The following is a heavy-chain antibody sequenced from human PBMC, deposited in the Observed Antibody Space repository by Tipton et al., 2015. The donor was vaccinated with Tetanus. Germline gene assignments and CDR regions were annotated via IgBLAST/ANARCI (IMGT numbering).Heavy chain of an antibody. V-gene: IGHV4-34*01. CDR2: IHPSGNN. Sequence: LRLSCAVYGESFSDYYWSWIRQPPGKGLEWIGGIHPSGNNDYNPSLKSRFIISVDTTKNQFSLKLSSETAADSALYFCGRGTVAYKAGNYWGQGPLVSVS. D-gene: IGHD4-11*01. CDR3: GRGTVAYKAGNY. J-gene: IGHJ4*01. CDR1: GESFSDYY.